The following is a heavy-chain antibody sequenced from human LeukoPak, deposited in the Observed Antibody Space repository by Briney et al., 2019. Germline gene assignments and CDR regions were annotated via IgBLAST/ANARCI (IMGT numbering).Heavy chain of an antibody. V-gene: IGHV1-18*01. J-gene: IGHJ5*02. CDR2: ISVYDGNT. CDR3: ARVRTWLDP. Sequence: ASVKVSCKASGYTFTSFGISWVRQAPGQGLEWMGWISVYDGNTNYAQNFQGRISMTTDTSTSTAYMELRSLRSDDTAMYYCARVRTWLDPGGQGTLVTVSS. CDR1: GYTFTSFG.